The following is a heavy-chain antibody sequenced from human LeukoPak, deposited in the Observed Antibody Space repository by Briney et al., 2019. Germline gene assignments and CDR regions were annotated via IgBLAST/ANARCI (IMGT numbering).Heavy chain of an antibody. CDR1: GFTFSSYG. D-gene: IGHD3-9*01. V-gene: IGHV3-30*18. Sequence: PGGSLRLSCAASGFTFSSYGMHWVRQAPGKGLEWVALMSFDGSYKYYADSVTGRFTISRDNSKNTLYLQMNSLRAEDTAVYYCAKAQLRYFDWYLDYWGQGTLVTVSS. CDR2: MSFDGSYK. J-gene: IGHJ4*02. CDR3: AKAQLRYFDWYLDY.